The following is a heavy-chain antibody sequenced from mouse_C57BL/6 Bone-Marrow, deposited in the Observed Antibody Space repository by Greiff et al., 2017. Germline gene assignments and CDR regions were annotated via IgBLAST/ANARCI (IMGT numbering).Heavy chain of an antibody. CDR1: GYAFSSSW. Sequence: QVQLKQSGPELVKPGASVKISCKASGYAFSSSWMNWVKQRPGKGLEWIGRIYPGDGDTNYNGKFKGKATVTADKSSSTAYMQLSSLTSEDSAVYFCARCGYGSSYDYFDYWGQGTTLTVSS. V-gene: IGHV1-82*01. CDR2: IYPGDGDT. D-gene: IGHD1-1*01. CDR3: ARCGYGSSYDYFDY. J-gene: IGHJ2*01.